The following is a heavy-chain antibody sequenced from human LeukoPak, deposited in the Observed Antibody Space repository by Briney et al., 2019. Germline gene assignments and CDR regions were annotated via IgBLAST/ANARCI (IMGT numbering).Heavy chain of an antibody. Sequence: SETLSLTCTVSGGSISSSSYYWGWIRQPPGKGLEWIGSIYYSGNTYYNPSLKSRVTISIDMSKNQFSLRLISVTAADTAVYYCATLSRGGGFDYWDQGTLVTVSS. J-gene: IGHJ4*02. CDR2: IYYSGNT. CDR1: GGSISSSSYY. CDR3: ATLSRGGGFDY. D-gene: IGHD3-16*01. V-gene: IGHV4-39*01.